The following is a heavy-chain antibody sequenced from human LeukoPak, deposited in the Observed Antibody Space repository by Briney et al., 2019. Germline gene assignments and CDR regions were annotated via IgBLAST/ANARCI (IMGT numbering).Heavy chain of an antibody. Sequence: SETLSLTCTVSGGSISSYYWSWIRQPPGKGLEWIGYIYYSGSTNYNPSLKSRVTISVDTSKNQFSLKLSSVTAADTAVYYCARELGYDFWSGPKPSYYYYGMDVWGQGTTVTVSS. V-gene: IGHV4-59*12. CDR1: GGSISSYY. CDR3: ARELGYDFWSGPKPSYYYYGMDV. D-gene: IGHD3-3*01. CDR2: IYYSGST. J-gene: IGHJ6*02.